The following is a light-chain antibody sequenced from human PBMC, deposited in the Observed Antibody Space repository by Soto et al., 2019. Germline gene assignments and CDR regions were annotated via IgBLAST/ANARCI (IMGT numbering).Light chain of an antibody. Sequence: EIVLTQSPATLSLSPGERATLSCRASQSVSSYLAWYQQKPGQAPRLLIYGAFSRATDAPDRFSGSESGTDFTLTIDRLAPEDSAVYFCQQYATSPRTFXQGTKLDIK. CDR1: QSVSSY. CDR2: GAF. J-gene: IGKJ1*01. V-gene: IGKV3-20*01. CDR3: QQYATSPRT.